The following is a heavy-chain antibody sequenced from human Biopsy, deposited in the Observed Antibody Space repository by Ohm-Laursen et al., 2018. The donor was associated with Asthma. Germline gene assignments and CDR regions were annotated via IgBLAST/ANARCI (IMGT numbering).Heavy chain of an antibody. D-gene: IGHD3-22*01. CDR1: GFTFSNYV. J-gene: IGHJ5*02. CDR2: ISASGVRT. Sequence: SLRLSCTASGFTFSNYVMTWVRQAPGQGLEWVSSISASGVRTFYADSVKGRFTVSRDSSRNTLYLQLSTLRVEDTAVYFCAKITTDRQKANNWFDPWGQGTLVTVSS. CDR3: AKITTDRQKANNWFDP. V-gene: IGHV3-23*01.